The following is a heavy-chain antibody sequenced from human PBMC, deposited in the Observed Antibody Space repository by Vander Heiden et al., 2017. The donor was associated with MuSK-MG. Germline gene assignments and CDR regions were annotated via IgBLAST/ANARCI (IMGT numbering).Heavy chain of an antibody. V-gene: IGHV4-34*01. CDR2: INHSGST. Sequence: QVQLQQWGAGLLKPSETLSLTCAVYGGSFSGYYWSWIRQPPGKGLEWIGEINHSGSTNYNPSLKSRVTISVDTAKNQFSMKMSSVTAADTAVYYFARDQEQLVIGVWGQGTMVTVYS. CDR1: GGSFSGYY. CDR3: ARDQEQLVIGV. D-gene: IGHD6-13*01. J-gene: IGHJ4*02.